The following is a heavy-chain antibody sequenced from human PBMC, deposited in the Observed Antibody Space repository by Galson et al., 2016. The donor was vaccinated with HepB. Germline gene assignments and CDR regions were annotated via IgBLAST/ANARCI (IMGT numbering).Heavy chain of an antibody. D-gene: IGHD3-10*01. Sequence: QSGAEVKKPGESLRISCQGSTVNFIRYWISWVRQMPGKGLEWMGRIDPSDSYTKYSPSFPGHVTLSLDKSISTAYLQWSSLKASDTAMYYCAIFYFDSGSYYNPDYWGQGTLVTVSS. CDR2: IDPSDSYT. V-gene: IGHV5-10-1*01. CDR1: TVNFIRYW. J-gene: IGHJ4*02. CDR3: AIFYFDSGSYYNPDY.